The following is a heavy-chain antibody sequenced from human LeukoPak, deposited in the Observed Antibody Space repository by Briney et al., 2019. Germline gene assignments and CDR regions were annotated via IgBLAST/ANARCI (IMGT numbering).Heavy chain of an antibody. D-gene: IGHD1-26*01. J-gene: IGHJ4*02. CDR3: AKGKWYSGTYHFDY. Sequence: GGSLRLSCAASGFTFDDYAMHWVRQAPGKGLEWVSGISWNSGSIGYADSVKGRFTISRDNAKNSLYLQTNSLRPEDTALYYCAKGKWYSGTYHFDYWGQGTLVTVSS. CDR1: GFTFDDYA. CDR2: ISWNSGSI. V-gene: IGHV3-9*01.